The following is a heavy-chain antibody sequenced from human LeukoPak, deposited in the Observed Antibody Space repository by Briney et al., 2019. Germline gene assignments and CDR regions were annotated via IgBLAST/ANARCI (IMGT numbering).Heavy chain of an antibody. CDR3: AREPLPEQWLDYWYFDL. J-gene: IGHJ2*01. D-gene: IGHD6-19*01. V-gene: IGHV1-18*01. Sequence: ASVKVSCEASGYTFTSYGISWVRQAPGQGLEWMGWISAYNGNTNYAQKLQGRVTMTTDTSTSTAYMELRSLRSDDTAVYYCAREPLPEQWLDYWYFDLWGRGTLVTVSS. CDR2: ISAYNGNT. CDR1: GYTFTSYG.